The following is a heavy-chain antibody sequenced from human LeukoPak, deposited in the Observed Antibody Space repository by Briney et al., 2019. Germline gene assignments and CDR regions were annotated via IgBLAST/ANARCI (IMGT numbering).Heavy chain of an antibody. V-gene: IGHV1-69*13. CDR2: IIPIFGTA. CDR3: AREAHYYDSSGYYRFDY. D-gene: IGHD3-22*01. CDR1: GGTFSSYA. J-gene: IGHJ4*02. Sequence: ASVKVSCKASGGTFSSYAISRVRQAPGQGLEWMGGIIPIFGTANYAQKFQGRVTITADESTSTAYMELSSLRSEDTAVYYCAREAHYYDSSGYYRFDYWGQGTLVTVSS.